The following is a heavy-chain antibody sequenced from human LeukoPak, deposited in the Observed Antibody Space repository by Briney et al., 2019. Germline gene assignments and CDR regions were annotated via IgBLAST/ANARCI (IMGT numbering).Heavy chain of an antibody. CDR1: GFIFSKDW. CDR2: IKQDGSEI. J-gene: IGHJ4*02. Sequence: GGSLRLSCATSGFIFSKDWMSWVRQAPGKGLEWVAIIKQDGSEIRYVDSVKGRFTISRDNAKNSLYLQMNSLRAEDTAVYYCARDLAARPYYFDYWGQGTLVTVSS. V-gene: IGHV3-7*01. CDR3: ARDLAARPYYFDY. D-gene: IGHD6-6*01.